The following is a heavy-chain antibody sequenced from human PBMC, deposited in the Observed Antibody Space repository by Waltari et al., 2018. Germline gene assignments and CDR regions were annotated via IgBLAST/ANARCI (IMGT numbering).Heavy chain of an antibody. Sequence: EVQLVPSGAEVKKPGEPLKIPCKGSGYIFTSYWIGWVRRMPGTGLEWMGIIYPGDSDTRYSPSFQGQVTISADKSISTAYLQWSSLKASDTAMYYCARRGYCSGGSCYDVGDAFDIWGQGTMVTVSS. J-gene: IGHJ3*02. CDR2: IYPGDSDT. CDR1: GYIFTSYW. D-gene: IGHD2-15*01. V-gene: IGHV5-51*01. CDR3: ARRGYCSGGSCYDVGDAFDI.